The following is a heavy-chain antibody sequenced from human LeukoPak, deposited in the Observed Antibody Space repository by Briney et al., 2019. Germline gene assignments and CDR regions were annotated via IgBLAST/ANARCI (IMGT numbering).Heavy chain of an antibody. V-gene: IGHV4-59*01. CDR3: ARGNSKLNYYYYYMDV. CDR2: IYYSGST. Sequence: SETLSLTCTVSGGSISSYYWSWIRQPPGEGLEWIGYIYYSGSTNYNPSLKSRVTISVDTSKNQFSLKLSSVTAADTAVYYCARGNSKLNYYYYYMDVWGKGTTVTVSS. CDR1: GGSISSYY. D-gene: IGHD4-11*01. J-gene: IGHJ6*03.